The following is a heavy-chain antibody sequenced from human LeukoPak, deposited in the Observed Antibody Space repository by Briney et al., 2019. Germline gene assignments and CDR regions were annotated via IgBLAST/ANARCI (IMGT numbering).Heavy chain of an antibody. CDR1: GFSFSSYA. V-gene: IGHV3-23*01. Sequence: GGSLRLSCAASGFSFSSYATSWVRQAPGKGLEWVSAISGSGGSTYYADSVKGRFTISRDNSKNTLYLQMNSLRAEDTAVYYCAKVPARLVGATSYFDYWGQGTLVTVSS. CDR2: ISGSGGST. CDR3: AKVPARLVGATSYFDY. D-gene: IGHD1-26*01. J-gene: IGHJ4*02.